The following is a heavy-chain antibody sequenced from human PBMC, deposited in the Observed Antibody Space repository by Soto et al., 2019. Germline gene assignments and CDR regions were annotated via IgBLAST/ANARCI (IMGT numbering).Heavy chain of an antibody. J-gene: IGHJ4*02. CDR1: GYSFTFANYW. D-gene: IGHD6-19*01. CDR2: ISPHDSNT. V-gene: IGHV5-51*01. Sequence: GESLKISCKTSGYSFTFANYWIGWVRQMPGKGLEWMGIISPHDSNTRYSPSFEGQVTISADKSLSTAYLQWNSLRASDTAIYYCARRSYESGWRHYFDYWGQGTLVTVSS. CDR3: ARRSYESGWRHYFDY.